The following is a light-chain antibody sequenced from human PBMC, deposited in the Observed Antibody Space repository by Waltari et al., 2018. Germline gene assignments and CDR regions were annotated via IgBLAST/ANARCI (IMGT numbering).Light chain of an antibody. CDR1: QSVSSY. CDR3: QQRSNWLT. Sequence: EIVSTQSPATLSLSPGQRATLSCRASQSVSSYLAWYQQKPGQAPRLLIYDAPNRATGIPARFSGSGSGTDFTLTISSLEPEDFAVYYCQQRSNWLTFGGGTKVEIK. V-gene: IGKV3-11*01. J-gene: IGKJ4*01. CDR2: DAP.